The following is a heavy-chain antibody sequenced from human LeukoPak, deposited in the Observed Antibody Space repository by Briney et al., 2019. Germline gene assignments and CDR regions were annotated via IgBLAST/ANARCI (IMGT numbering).Heavy chain of an antibody. D-gene: IGHD3-10*01. CDR2: ISYDGSNK. CDR1: GSTFSSYA. CDR3: ARALPYGSGSSLLLDY. V-gene: IGHV3-30-3*01. Sequence: PGGSLRLSCAASGSTFSSYAMHWVRQAPGKGLEWVAVISYDGSNKYYADSVKGRFTISRDNSKNTLYLQMNSLRAEDTAVYYCARALPYGSGSSLLLDYWGQGTLVTVSS. J-gene: IGHJ4*02.